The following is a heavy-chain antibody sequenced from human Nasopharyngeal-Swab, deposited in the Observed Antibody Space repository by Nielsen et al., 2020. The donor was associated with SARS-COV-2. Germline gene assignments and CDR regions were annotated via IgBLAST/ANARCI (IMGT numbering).Heavy chain of an antibody. V-gene: IGHV3-21*01. J-gene: IGHJ4*02. D-gene: IGHD5/OR15-5a*01. Sequence: GESLKISCAASGFTFSSYSMNWVRQAPGKGLEWVSSISSSSSYIYYADSVKGRFTISRDNVKNSLYLQMNSLRVEDTAVYYCARKSSPFSASVHWGQGSLVTVSS. CDR3: ARKSSPFSASVH. CDR1: GFTFSSYS. CDR2: ISSSSSYI.